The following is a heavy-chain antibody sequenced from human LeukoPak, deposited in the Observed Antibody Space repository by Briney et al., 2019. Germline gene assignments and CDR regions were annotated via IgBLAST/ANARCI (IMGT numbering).Heavy chain of an antibody. CDR2: IIPIFGTA. Sequence: SVKVSCKASGDTFSSYAISWVRQAPGQGLEWMGGIIPIFGTANYAQKFQGRVTITADESTSTAYMELSSLRSEDTAVYYCAREGADSSRWYLTPGLDYWGQGTLVTVSS. V-gene: IGHV1-69*13. D-gene: IGHD6-13*01. CDR1: GDTFSSYA. CDR3: AREGADSSRWYLTPGLDY. J-gene: IGHJ4*02.